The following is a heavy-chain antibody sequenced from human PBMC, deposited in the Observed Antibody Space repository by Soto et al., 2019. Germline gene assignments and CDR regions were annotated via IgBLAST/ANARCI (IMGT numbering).Heavy chain of an antibody. V-gene: IGHV3-23*01. Sequence: PGGSLRLSCAASGFTFSSYAMSWVRQAPGKGLEWVSAISGSGGSTYYADPVKGRFTISRDNSKNTPYLQMNSLRAEDTAVYYCAKDGPDTAMANYYFDYWGQGTLDTVSS. D-gene: IGHD5-18*01. J-gene: IGHJ4*02. CDR3: AKDGPDTAMANYYFDY. CDR2: ISGSGGST. CDR1: GFTFSSYA.